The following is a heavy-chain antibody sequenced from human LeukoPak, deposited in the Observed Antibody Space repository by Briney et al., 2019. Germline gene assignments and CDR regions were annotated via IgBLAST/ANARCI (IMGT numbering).Heavy chain of an antibody. V-gene: IGHV3-15*01. J-gene: IGHJ4*02. CDR3: TTDPPPFYDSYYFDY. CDR1: GFSFSTYW. D-gene: IGHD3-3*01. CDR2: IKSKTDGGTT. Sequence: PGGSLRLSCAASGFSFSTYWMSWVRQAPGKGLEWVGRIKSKTDGGTTDYAAPVKGRFTISRDDSKNTLYLQMNSLKTEDTAVYYCTTDPPPFYDSYYFDYWGQGTLVTVSS.